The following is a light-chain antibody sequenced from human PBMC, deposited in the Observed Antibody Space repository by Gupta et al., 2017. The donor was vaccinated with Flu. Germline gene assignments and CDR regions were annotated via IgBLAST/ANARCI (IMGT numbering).Light chain of an antibody. Sequence: EIVLTQSPGTLSLSPGERATLSCRASQSVSSNYLAWYQQKPGQAPRLLMYATSSRADGIPYRFSGSGSGTDFTLTINRLEPEDFAMYYCQYDWQQYGNSFAFGPGTRVDIK. V-gene: IGKV3-20*01. CDR1: QSVSSNY. J-gene: IGKJ3*01. CDR3: QYDWQQYGNSFA. CDR2: ATS.